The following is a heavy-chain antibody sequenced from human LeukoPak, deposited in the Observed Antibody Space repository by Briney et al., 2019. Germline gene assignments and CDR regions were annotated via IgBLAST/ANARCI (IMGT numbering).Heavy chain of an antibody. J-gene: IGHJ4*02. D-gene: IGHD6-13*01. Sequence: SETLSLTCTVSGGSISSYYWSWIRQPPGKGLEWIGYIYYSGSTNYIPSLKSRVTVSVDTSKNQFSLKLSSVTAADTAVYYCARRSSSGSWYFFDYWGQGTLVTVSS. V-gene: IGHV4-59*08. CDR3: ARRSSSGSWYFFDY. CDR1: GGSISSYY. CDR2: IYYSGST.